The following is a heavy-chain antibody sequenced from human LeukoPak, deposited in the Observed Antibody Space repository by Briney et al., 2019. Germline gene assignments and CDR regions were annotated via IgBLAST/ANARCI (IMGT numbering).Heavy chain of an antibody. D-gene: IGHD2-8*01. J-gene: IGHJ4*02. CDR3: ARDGEDIVLMVYAIFDY. V-gene: IGHV3-48*04. CDR1: GFTFSSYS. CDR2: ISSSSSTI. Sequence: GGSLRLSCAASGFTFSSYSMNWVRQAPGKGLEWVSYISSSSSTIYYADSVKGRFTISRDNAKNSLYLQMNSLRAEDTAVYYCARDGEDIVLMVYAIFDYWGQGTLVTVSS.